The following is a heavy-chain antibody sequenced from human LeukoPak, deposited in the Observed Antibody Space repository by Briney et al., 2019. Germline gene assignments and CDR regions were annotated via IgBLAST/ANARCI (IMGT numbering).Heavy chain of an antibody. J-gene: IGHJ1*01. CDR2: INHSGST. Sequence: SEPLSLLCAVYSGSYNGYHWRGLPGPTGGGLEWIGGINHSGSTNYNPSLKSRGTISVDTPKNQFSLKLSSVTAADTAVYDCARGYSAGYFQHWGQGTLVTVSS. CDR3: ARGYSAGYFQH. CDR1: SGSYNGYH. D-gene: IGHD4-11*01. V-gene: IGHV4-34*01.